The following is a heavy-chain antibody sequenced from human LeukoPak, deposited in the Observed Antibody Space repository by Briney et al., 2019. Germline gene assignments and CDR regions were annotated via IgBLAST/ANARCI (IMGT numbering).Heavy chain of an antibody. CDR2: LCDGNT. V-gene: IGHV3-53*01. CDR1: GFTVITND. Sequence: GGSLRLSCAASGFTVITNDMTWVRQAPGRGLEWVSVLCDGNTKYADSVQGRFTISRDNSKNTLYLEMNSLSPDDTAVYYCARGVEPLAANTLAYWGQGTLVTVSS. D-gene: IGHD1-14*01. J-gene: IGHJ4*02. CDR3: ARGVEPLAANTLAY.